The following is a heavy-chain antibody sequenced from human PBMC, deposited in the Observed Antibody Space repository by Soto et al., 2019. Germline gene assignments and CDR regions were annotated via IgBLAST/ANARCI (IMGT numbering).Heavy chain of an antibody. CDR1: GGTFSSYA. V-gene: IGHV1-69*13. J-gene: IGHJ6*02. CDR3: ARGREEYYYYYGMDV. Sequence: SVKVSCKASGGTFSSYAISWVRQAPGQGLEWMGGIIPIFGTANYAQKFQGRVTITADESTSTAYMELSSLRSEDTAVYCCARGREEYYYYYGMDVWGQGTTVTVSS. CDR2: IIPIFGTA.